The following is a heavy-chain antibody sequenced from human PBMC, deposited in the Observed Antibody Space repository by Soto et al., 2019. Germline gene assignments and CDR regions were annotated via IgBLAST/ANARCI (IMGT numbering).Heavy chain of an antibody. CDR3: AKARFDFWSGYYNGMDV. D-gene: IGHD3-3*01. Sequence: GVSLRLSCAASGFTFSSYAMSWVRQAPWKGLEWVSSISGSGGSTYYADSVKGRFTISRDNSKNTLCLQMNSLRAEDTAVYYCAKARFDFWSGYYNGMDVWGQGTTVTVSS. J-gene: IGHJ6*02. V-gene: IGHV3-23*01. CDR1: GFTFSSYA. CDR2: ISGSGGST.